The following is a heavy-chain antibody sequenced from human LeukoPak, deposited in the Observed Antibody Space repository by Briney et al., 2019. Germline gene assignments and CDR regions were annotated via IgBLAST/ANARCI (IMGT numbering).Heavy chain of an antibody. CDR3: ARQAAVHVYYFDY. Sequence: GGSLRLSCATSKFTFSSYGMHWVRQAPGKGLEWVAFIRYDGSNKYYADSVKGRFTISRDNSKNTLYLQMNSLRAEDTAVYYCARQAAVHVYYFDYWGQGTLVTVSS. CDR2: IRYDGSNK. D-gene: IGHD6-13*01. J-gene: IGHJ4*02. V-gene: IGHV3-30*02. CDR1: KFTFSSYG.